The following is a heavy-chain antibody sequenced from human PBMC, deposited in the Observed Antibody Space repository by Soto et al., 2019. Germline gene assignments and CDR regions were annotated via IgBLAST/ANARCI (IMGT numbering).Heavy chain of an antibody. V-gene: IGHV3-30-3*01. CDR2: ISFDGSTE. CDR1: GFTFISYA. CDR3: ARSRHGSCSYTHFSYGFDD. J-gene: IGHJ6*02. D-gene: IGHD3-10*01. Sequence: QVQLVESGGGVVQPGRSLRLSCAASGFTFISYAMHWVRQAPGKGLEWVAVISFDGSTEYYADSVKGRFTISRDNAKNTVYLEMNNLRLYVTVVYYSARSRHGSCSYTHFSYGFDDWGQGTTVTVSS.